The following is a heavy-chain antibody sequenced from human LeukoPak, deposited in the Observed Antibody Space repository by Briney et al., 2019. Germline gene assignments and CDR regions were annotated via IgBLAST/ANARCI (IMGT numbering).Heavy chain of an antibody. V-gene: IGHV3-48*01. Sequence: GGTLRLSCAASGFMFSTYSMNWVRQAPGKGLEWVSYISSSSSTIYYADSVKGRFTISRDNAKNSLYLQMNSLRAEDTAVYYCARDQVVTIFGVVIMTTYFDYWGQGTLVTVSS. D-gene: IGHD3-3*01. CDR2: ISSSSSTI. CDR3: ARDQVVTIFGVVIMTTYFDY. J-gene: IGHJ4*02. CDR1: GFMFSTYS.